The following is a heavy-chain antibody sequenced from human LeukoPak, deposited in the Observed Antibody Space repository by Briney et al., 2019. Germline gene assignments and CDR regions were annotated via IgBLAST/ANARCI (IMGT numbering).Heavy chain of an antibody. CDR1: GYTLTELS. Sequence: AASVKVSCRVSGYTLTELSMHWVRQAPGKGLEWMGGFDPEDGETIYAQKFQGRVTMTEDTSTDTAYMELSSLRSEDTAVYYCALRGDGSTNWYFDLWGRGTLVTVSS. J-gene: IGHJ2*01. D-gene: IGHD5-24*01. V-gene: IGHV1-24*01. CDR2: FDPEDGET. CDR3: ALRGDGSTNWYFDL.